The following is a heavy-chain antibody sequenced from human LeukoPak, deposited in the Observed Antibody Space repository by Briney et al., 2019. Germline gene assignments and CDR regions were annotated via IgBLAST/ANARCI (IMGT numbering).Heavy chain of an antibody. CDR3: ARESSSGWTDLDY. Sequence: GASVKVSCKASGYTFTGYYMHWVRQAPGQGLEWMGRINPNSGGTNYAEQFQGRVTMTRDTSISTAYMELSRLRCDDTAVYYCARESSSGWTDLDYWGQGTLVTVSS. CDR2: INPNSGGT. CDR1: GYTFTGYY. V-gene: IGHV1-2*06. D-gene: IGHD6-19*01. J-gene: IGHJ4*02.